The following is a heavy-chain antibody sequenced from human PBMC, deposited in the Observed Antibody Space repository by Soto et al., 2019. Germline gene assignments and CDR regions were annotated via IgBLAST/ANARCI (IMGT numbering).Heavy chain of an antibody. CDR2: IIPILGIA. V-gene: IGHV1-69*02. J-gene: IGHJ6*03. Sequence: SVKVSCKASGGTFSSYTISWVRQAPGQGLEWMGRIIPILGIANYAQKFRGRVTITADKSTRTAYMELSSLRTEDTAVYYSAGAPSRELRTATSNVCHNYRNCWGKGTT. CDR3: AGAPSRELRTATSNVCHNYRNC. D-gene: IGHD4-4*01. CDR1: GGTFSSYT.